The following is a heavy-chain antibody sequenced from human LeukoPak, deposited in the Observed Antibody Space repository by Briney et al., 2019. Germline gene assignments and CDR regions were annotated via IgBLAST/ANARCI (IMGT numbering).Heavy chain of an antibody. V-gene: IGHV4-30-2*01. CDR2: IYHSGST. J-gene: IGHJ6*02. CDR1: GGSISSGGYY. D-gene: IGHD3-22*01. CDR3: ARDQAGGSSGRIYGMDV. Sequence: PSQTLSLTCTVSGGSISSGGYYWSWIPQPPGKGLEWIGYIYHSGSTYYNPSLKSRVTISVDRSKNQFSLKLSSVTAADTAVYYCARDQAGGSSGRIYGMDVWGQGTTVTVSS.